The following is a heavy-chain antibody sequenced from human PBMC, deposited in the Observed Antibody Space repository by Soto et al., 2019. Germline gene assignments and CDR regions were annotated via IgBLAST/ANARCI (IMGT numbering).Heavy chain of an antibody. V-gene: IGHV3-74*01. CDR3: AREVAARHYYDSSGYFWGVLADWFDP. CDR1: GFTFSSYW. D-gene: IGHD3-22*01. CDR2: INSDGSST. J-gene: IGHJ5*02. Sequence: PGGSLRLSCAASGFTFSSYWMHWVRQAPGKGLVWVSRINSDGSSTSYADSVKGRFTISRDNAKNTLYLQMNSLRAEDTAVYYCAREVAARHYYDSSGYFWGVLADWFDPWGQGTLVTVSS.